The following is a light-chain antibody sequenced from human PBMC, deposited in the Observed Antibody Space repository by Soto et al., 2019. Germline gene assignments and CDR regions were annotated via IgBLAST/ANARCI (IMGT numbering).Light chain of an antibody. CDR1: SSNIGFNA. J-gene: IGLJ3*02. V-gene: IGLV1-44*01. CDR2: GNS. CDR3: AVVDIRRVWM. Sequence: QPVLTQPPSASGTPGQRVTLSCSGSSSNIGFNAVNWYQQLPGTAPKLLMHGNSQRPSGVPDRFSGSKSGTSASLAISGLRTEDEADYYCAVVDIRRVWMFGGGTKLTVL.